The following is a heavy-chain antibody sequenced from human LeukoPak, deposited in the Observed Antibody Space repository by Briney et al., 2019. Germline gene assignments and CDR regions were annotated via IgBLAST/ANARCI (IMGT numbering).Heavy chain of an antibody. CDR1: GFTFSNYA. CDR2: ISYDGSNK. CDR3: AKGYCSGGSCYSFRSYDAFDI. J-gene: IGHJ3*02. D-gene: IGHD2-15*01. V-gene: IGHV3-30*04. Sequence: PGGSLRLSCAASGFTFSNYAMHWVRQAPGKGLEWVAVISYDGSNKYYADSVKGRFTISRDNSKNTLYLQMNSLRAEDTAVYYCAKGYCSGGSCYSFRSYDAFDIWGQGTMVTVSS.